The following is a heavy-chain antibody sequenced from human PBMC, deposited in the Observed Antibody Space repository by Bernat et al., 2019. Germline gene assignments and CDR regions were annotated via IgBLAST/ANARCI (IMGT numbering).Heavy chain of an antibody. CDR1: GGSVSGRGYY. CDR3: ARHSDVSMVSSGTHGFHM. J-gene: IGHJ3*02. V-gene: IGHV4-39*01. Sequence: QLQLQESGPGLVRPSETLSLTCTVSGGSVSGRGYYWGWIRQSPGQGLDWIGSIFYDGTIYYNPSLKSRATISVDTSKSQFSLMLTSMTAEDTAVYYCARHSDVSMVSSGTHGFHMWGQGTMVTVSS. CDR2: IFYDGTI. D-gene: IGHD3-10*01.